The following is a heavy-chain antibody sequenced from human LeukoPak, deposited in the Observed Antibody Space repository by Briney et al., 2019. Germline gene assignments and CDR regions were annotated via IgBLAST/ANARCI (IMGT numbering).Heavy chain of an antibody. Sequence: SETLSLTCSVSGGAVTSFYWSWIRQSPGKALEGIGYFYYSGITKYNASLKSRVTMSGDTSKNQLSLKLRSVTAADTAMYYCARHRFASAVILDYWGQGDPVTVSS. CDR1: GGAVTSFY. D-gene: IGHD2-21*02. CDR3: ARHRFASAVILDY. V-gene: IGHV4-59*08. J-gene: IGHJ4*02. CDR2: FYYSGIT.